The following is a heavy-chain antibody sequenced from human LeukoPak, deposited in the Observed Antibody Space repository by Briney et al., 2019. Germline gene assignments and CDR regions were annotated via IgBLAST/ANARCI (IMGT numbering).Heavy chain of an antibody. Sequence: ASVKVSCKASGYTFTSYGISWVRQAPGQGLEWMGWISAYNGNTNYAQKLQGRVTMTTDTSTSTAYMELRSLRSDDTAVYYCARERGSSWPYYYYYGMDVWGQGTTVTVSS. V-gene: IGHV1-18*01. CDR2: ISAYNGNT. CDR3: ARERGSSWPYYYYYGMDV. J-gene: IGHJ6*02. D-gene: IGHD6-13*01. CDR1: GYTFTSYG.